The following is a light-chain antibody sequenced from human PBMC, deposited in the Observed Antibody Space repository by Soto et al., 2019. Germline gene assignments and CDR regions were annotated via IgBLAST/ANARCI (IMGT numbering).Light chain of an antibody. V-gene: IGKV3-20*01. J-gene: IGKJ3*01. Sequence: DIVLTQSPGTLSFSPGERATLSCRASQSVSSKYLAWYQQKPGQPPRVLIYGTSIRATGIPERVSGGGSGADFTLNITILESEDFAVYYCQQYGSSLFTFGPGTKVDFK. CDR1: QSVSSKY. CDR3: QQYGSSLFT. CDR2: GTS.